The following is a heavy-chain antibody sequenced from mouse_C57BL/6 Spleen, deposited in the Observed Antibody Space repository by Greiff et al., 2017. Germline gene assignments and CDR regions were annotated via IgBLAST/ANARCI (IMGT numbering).Heavy chain of an antibody. CDR1: GFTFSSYA. D-gene: IGHD4-1*01. V-gene: IGHV5-9-1*02. Sequence: EVKVVESGEGLVKPGGSLKLSCAASGFTFSSYAMSWVRQTPEKRLEWVAYISSGGDYIYYADTVKGRFTISRDNARNTLYLQMSSLKSEDTAMYYCTRDPAGTGAMDYWGQGTSVTVSS. J-gene: IGHJ4*01. CDR2: ISSGGDYI. CDR3: TRDPAGTGAMDY.